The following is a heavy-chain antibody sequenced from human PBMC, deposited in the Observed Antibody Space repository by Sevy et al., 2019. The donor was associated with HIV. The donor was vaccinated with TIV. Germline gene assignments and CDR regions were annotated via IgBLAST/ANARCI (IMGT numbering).Heavy chain of an antibody. CDR1: GYSFTDHW. Sequence: GGSLRLSCKGSGYSFTDHWIDWVRQKPGKGLEWMGVIYPDDSETRYSPSFQGHVTFSADKSINTAYLQWSRLKASDTAMYYCATSRSGYLDSSGYYIYWGQRTLVTVSS. V-gene: IGHV5-51*01. CDR2: IYPDDSET. D-gene: IGHD3-22*01. J-gene: IGHJ4*02. CDR3: ATSRSGYLDSSGYYIY.